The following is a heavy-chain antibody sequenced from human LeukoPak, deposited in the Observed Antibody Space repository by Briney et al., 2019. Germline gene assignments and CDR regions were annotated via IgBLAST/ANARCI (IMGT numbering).Heavy chain of an antibody. CDR2: IYTSGST. Sequence: PSETLSLTCTVSGGSISSYYWSWIRQPAGKGLEWIGRIYTSGSTYYNPSLKSRVTISVDTSKNQFSLKLSSVTAADTAVYYCARGGSSWSLDYWGQGTLVTVSS. V-gene: IGHV4-4*07. CDR3: ARGGSSWSLDY. CDR1: GGSISSYY. J-gene: IGHJ4*02. D-gene: IGHD2-15*01.